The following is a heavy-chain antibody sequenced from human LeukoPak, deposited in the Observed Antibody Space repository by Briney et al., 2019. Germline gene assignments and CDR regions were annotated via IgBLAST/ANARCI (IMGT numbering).Heavy chain of an antibody. CDR2: IYYSGST. CDR3: ARGHGELKS. CDR1: GGSVSSGSYY. J-gene: IGHJ4*02. V-gene: IGHV4-61*01. Sequence: PSETLSLTCTVSGGSVSSGSYYWSWIRQPPGKGLEWIGYIYYSGSTNYNPSLKSRVTISVDTSKNQFSLKLSSVTAADTAVYYCARGHGELKSWGQGTLATVSS. D-gene: IGHD1-26*01.